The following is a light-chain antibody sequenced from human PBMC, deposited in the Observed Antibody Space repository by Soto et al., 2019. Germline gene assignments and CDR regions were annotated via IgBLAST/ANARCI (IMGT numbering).Light chain of an antibody. Sequence: QSVLTQPPSASETPGQRVTISCSGSSSNIGSNTVNWYQQLPATAPKLLIYNTNHRPSGVPDRFSGSKSGSSTSLAISGLQSEDEADYYCASRDDSLNGYVFGTGTKLTVL. CDR1: SSNIGSNT. CDR2: NTN. J-gene: IGLJ1*01. CDR3: ASRDDSLNGYV. V-gene: IGLV1-44*01.